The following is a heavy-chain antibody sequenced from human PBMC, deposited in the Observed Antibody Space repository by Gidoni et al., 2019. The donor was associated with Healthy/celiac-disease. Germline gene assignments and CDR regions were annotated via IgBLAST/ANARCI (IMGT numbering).Heavy chain of an antibody. CDR3: AKDIISTSYYYHGMDV. CDR1: GFTFSTYG. CDR2: ISYDGSNK. J-gene: IGHJ6*02. D-gene: IGHD2-2*01. Sequence: QVLLVESGGGVVQPGRSLRLSCAASGFTFSTYGMHWVRQAPGKGLEWVAVISYDGSNKYYGDSVKGRFTIYRDNPKNTLYLQMNSLRAEDTAVYFCAKDIISTSYYYHGMDVWGQGTTVIVSS. V-gene: IGHV3-30*18.